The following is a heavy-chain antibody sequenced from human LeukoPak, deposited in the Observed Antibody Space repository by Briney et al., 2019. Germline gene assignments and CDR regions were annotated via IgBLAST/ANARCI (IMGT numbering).Heavy chain of an antibody. CDR3: ALLPGYCSSTSCYAKGGFDY. D-gene: IGHD2-2*03. CDR2: INPNSGGT. Sequence: ASVKVSCKASGYTFTRYYVHWVRQAPGQGLEWMGWINPNSGGTNYAQKFQGRVTITSDTSISTAYRELSWLRSDDTAVYYCALLPGYCSSTSCYAKGGFDYWGQGTLVTVSS. J-gene: IGHJ4*02. CDR1: GYTFTRYY. V-gene: IGHV1-2*02.